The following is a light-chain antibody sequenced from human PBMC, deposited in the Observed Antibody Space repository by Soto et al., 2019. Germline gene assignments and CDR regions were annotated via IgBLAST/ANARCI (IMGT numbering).Light chain of an antibody. CDR1: QSVSSTY. CDR3: QQYDNSPGYT. CDR2: GAS. Sequence: DIVLTQSPGTLSLSPGERTTLSCRASQSVSSTYLAWYQQKPGQAPRLLIYGASSRATGIPDRFSGSGSGTDFTLTISRLEPEDFAVYYCQQYDNSPGYTFGQGTKLEIK. V-gene: IGKV3-20*01. J-gene: IGKJ2*01.